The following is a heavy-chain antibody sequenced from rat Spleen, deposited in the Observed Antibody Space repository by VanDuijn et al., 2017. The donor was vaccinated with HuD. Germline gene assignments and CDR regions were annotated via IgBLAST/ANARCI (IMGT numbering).Heavy chain of an antibody. CDR2: IIYDGSRT. D-gene: IGHD1-4*01. V-gene: IGHV5S10*01. J-gene: IGHJ3*01. CDR1: GFTLSDHY. Sequence: EVQLVESGGGLVQPGRSLKLSCAASGFTLSDHYMAWVRQAPGKGLEWVATIIYDGSRTYYRDSVKGRFTISRDNAKSTLSLQMDSLRSEDTATYYCATAGTRISRFAYWGQGTLVTVSS. CDR3: ATAGTRISRFAY.